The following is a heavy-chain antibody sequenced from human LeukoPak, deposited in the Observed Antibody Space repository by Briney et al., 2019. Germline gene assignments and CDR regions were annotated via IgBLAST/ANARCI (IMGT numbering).Heavy chain of an antibody. V-gene: IGHV1-69*05. Sequence: GASVKVSCKASGGTFISYGISWVRQAPGQGLEWMGRIIPIFGTANYAQKFQGRVAITTDESTSTAYMELSSLRSEDTAVYYCAREGEFPSYYYDSSGPLGYWGQGTLVTVSS. J-gene: IGHJ4*02. CDR2: IIPIFGTA. D-gene: IGHD3-22*01. CDR3: AREGEFPSYYYDSSGPLGY. CDR1: GGTFISYG.